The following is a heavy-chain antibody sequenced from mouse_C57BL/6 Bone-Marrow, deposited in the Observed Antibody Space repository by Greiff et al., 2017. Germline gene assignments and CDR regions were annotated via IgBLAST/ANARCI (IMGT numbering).Heavy chain of an antibody. CDR3: TTGGVSPDY. D-gene: IGHD6-2*01. J-gene: IGHJ2*01. Sequence: EVQLQQSGAELVRPGASVKLSCKASGFNIKDYYMHWVKQRPEQGLEWIGRIDPEDGDTEYDPKFQGKATMTADTSNNTAYLQRRSLTSEDTAVYYCTTGGVSPDYWGQGTPLTVSS. CDR1: GFNIKDYY. CDR2: IDPEDGDT. V-gene: IGHV14-1*01.